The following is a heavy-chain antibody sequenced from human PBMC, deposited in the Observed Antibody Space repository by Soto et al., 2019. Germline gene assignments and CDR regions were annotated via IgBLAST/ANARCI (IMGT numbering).Heavy chain of an antibody. V-gene: IGHV1-18*01. D-gene: IGHD3-22*01. J-gene: IGHJ3*02. CDR3: ASQMVGDVETRLIYYDSSGYDRDAFDI. Sequence: ASVKVSCKASGYTFTSYGISWVRQAPGQGLEWMGWISAYNGNTNYAQKLQGRVTMTTDTSTSTAYMELRSLRSDDTAVYYCASQMVGDVETRLIYYDSSGYDRDAFDIWGQGTMVTVSS. CDR2: ISAYNGNT. CDR1: GYTFTSYG.